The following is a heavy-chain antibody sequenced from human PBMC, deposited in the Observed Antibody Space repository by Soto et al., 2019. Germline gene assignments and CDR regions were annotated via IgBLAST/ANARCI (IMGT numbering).Heavy chain of an antibody. V-gene: IGHV3-74*01. CDR2: IDNEGSGT. Sequence: DVQLVESGGGLVQPGGSLRLSCTASGFTLSSYWIHWVRQAPGKGLVWVSRIDNEGSGTSYADSVKGRFTISRDNAKNTVFLQMNSVRSEETAGYYCGTVFENWGQGTPVTVSS. CDR3: GTVFEN. CDR1: GFTLSSYW. J-gene: IGHJ4*02.